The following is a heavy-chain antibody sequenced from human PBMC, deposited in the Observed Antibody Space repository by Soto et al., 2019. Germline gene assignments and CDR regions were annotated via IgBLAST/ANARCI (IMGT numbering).Heavy chain of an antibody. D-gene: IGHD1-1*01. J-gene: IGHJ4*02. CDR1: GGSISSDEYY. CDR3: ARDRRNSPEYFVY. CDR2: IYYSGST. Sequence: SETLSLTCTVSGGSISSDEYYWSWIRQPPGEGLEWIGYIYYSGSTSYNPSLKSRLTISIDTSKNQFSLTLTSVSAADTAVYYCARDRRNSPEYFVYWCQGTLVTVSS. V-gene: IGHV4-30-4*01.